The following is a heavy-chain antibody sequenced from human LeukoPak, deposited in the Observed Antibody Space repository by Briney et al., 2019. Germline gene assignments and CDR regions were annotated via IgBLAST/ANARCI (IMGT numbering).Heavy chain of an antibody. Sequence: SETLSLTCTVSGYSISSGYYWGWIRQPPGKGLEWIGSIYHSGSTYYNPSLKSRVTISVDTSKNQFSLKLSSVTAADTAVYYCARGIGPYFQHWGQGTLVTVSS. V-gene: IGHV4-38-2*02. CDR1: GYSISSGYY. CDR3: ARGIGPYFQH. J-gene: IGHJ1*01. CDR2: IYHSGST. D-gene: IGHD2-21*01.